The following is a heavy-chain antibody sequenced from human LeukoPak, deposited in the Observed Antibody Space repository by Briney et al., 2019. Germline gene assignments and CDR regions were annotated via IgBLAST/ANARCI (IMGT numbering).Heavy chain of an antibody. Sequence: PGGSLRLSCAASGFTFSSYSMNWVRQAPGKGLEWVSAISGSGGSTYYADSVKGRFTISRDNSKNTLYLQMNSLRAEDTAVYYCAKSSSWYGYFQHWGQGTLVTVSS. V-gene: IGHV3-23*01. D-gene: IGHD6-13*01. CDR3: AKSSSWYGYFQH. CDR2: ISGSGGST. CDR1: GFTFSSYS. J-gene: IGHJ1*01.